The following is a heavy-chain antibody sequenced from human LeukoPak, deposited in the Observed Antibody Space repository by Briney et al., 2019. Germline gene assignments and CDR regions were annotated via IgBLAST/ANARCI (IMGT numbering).Heavy chain of an antibody. CDR2: IRSKANSYPT. J-gene: IGHJ6*03. D-gene: IGHD2-21*01. CDR1: GFTFSGSA. Sequence: GGSLKLSCAASGFTFSGSAMHWVRQASGKGLEWVGRIRSKANSYPTAYAASVKGRFTISRDDSKNTAYLQMNSLKTEDTAVYYCTRHVDSSFNYMDVWGKGTTVTVSS. V-gene: IGHV3-73*01. CDR3: TRHVDSSFNYMDV.